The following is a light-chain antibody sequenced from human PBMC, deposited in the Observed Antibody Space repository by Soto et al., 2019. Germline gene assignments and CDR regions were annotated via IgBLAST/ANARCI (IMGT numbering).Light chain of an antibody. Sequence: EIVLTQSPGILSLSPGERATLSCRASQSISSTYLAWYQQKPGQAPRLLISDVSNRAAGIPARFSGSGFGTDFTLTISSLEPEDAAVYYCQQRSNWPPITFGQGTRLEIK. J-gene: IGKJ5*01. CDR2: DVS. V-gene: IGKV3-11*01. CDR3: QQRSNWPPIT. CDR1: QSISSTY.